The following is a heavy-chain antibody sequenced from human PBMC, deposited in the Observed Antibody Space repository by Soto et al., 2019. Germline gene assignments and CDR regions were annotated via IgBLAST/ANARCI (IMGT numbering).Heavy chain of an antibody. D-gene: IGHD3-22*01. V-gene: IGHV1-69*06. CDR1: GGTFSSYA. CDR2: IIPIFGTA. CDR3: ARSYYDSSGYYAFDI. Sequence: SVKDSCKASGGTFSSYAISWVRQAPGQGLEWMGGIIPIFGTANYAQKFQGRVTITADKSTSTAYMELSSLRSEDTAVYYCARSYYDSSGYYAFDIWGQGTMVTVSS. J-gene: IGHJ3*02.